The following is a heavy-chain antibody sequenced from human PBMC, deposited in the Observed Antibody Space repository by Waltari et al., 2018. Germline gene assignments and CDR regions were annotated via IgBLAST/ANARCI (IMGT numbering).Heavy chain of an antibody. CDR2: ISSSSSTI. D-gene: IGHD5-12*01. CDR3: AREEMATIDY. J-gene: IGHJ4*02. Sequence: EVQLVESGGGLVQPGGSLRLSCAASGFTFSSYSMNWVRQAPGKGLEWVSYISSSSSTIYYADSVKGRFTISRDNAKNSLYLQMNSLRAEDTAVYYCAREEMATIDYWGQGTLVTVSS. CDR1: GFTFSSYS. V-gene: IGHV3-48*01.